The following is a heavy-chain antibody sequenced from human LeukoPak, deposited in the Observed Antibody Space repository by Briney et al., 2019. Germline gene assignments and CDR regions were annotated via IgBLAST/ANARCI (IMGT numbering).Heavy chain of an antibody. CDR3: GRESRIVGTISVWYYFDY. J-gene: IGHJ4*02. D-gene: IGHD1-26*01. CDR1: RAFTTSGAYY. Sequence: SQTRSPTRTLSRAFTTSGAYYWSWIREPPVKGLEWIGFIYHTGSFHYNPSLKSRGTISVHTSKTTFSLDVRAVTAPDTIVYLFGRESRIVGTISVWYYFDYWGQGTLVTVSS. V-gene: IGHV4-30-4*01. CDR2: IYHTGSF.